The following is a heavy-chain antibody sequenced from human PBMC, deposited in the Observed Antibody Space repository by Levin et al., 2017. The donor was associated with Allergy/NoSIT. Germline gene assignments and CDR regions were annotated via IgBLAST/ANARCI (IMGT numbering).Heavy chain of an antibody. CDR2: IYYSGST. D-gene: IGHD3-10*01. V-gene: IGHV4-39*01. J-gene: IGHJ4*02. CDR1: GGSISSSSYY. CDR3: ARLTMVRGAQNNFDY. Sequence: KTSETLSLTCTVSGGSISSSSYYWGWIRQPPGKGLEWIGSIYYSGSTYYNPSLKSRVTISVDTSKNQFSLKLSSVTAADTAVYYCARLTMVRGAQNNFDYWGQGTLVTVSS.